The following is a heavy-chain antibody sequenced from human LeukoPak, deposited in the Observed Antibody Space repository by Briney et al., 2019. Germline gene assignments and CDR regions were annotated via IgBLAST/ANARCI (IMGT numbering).Heavy chain of an antibody. D-gene: IGHD1-1*01. Sequence: GGSLTLSCAASGFTFNYSMNWVRQAPGKGLEWISYIGISSGNTKYADSVKGRFTISGDNAKNSLYLQMNSLRVEDTAVYYCARDHNYAFDNWGQGTLVTVSS. J-gene: IGHJ4*02. CDR1: GFTFNYS. CDR3: ARDHNYAFDN. CDR2: IGISSGNT. V-gene: IGHV3-48*04.